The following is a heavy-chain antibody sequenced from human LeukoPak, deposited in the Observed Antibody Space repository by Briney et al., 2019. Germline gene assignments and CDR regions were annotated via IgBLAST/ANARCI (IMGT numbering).Heavy chain of an antibody. CDR2: IYYSGST. V-gene: IGHV4-39*01. CDR3: AHFRGNSFDF. D-gene: IGHD3-16*01. Sequence: SETLPVTCTVSGGSISSSNYYWGWIRQPPGKGLEWIGSIYYSGSTYYNPSLKSRVTISVDTSKNQFSLKLSSVTAADTAVYYCAHFRGNSFDFWGQGTMVTVSS. J-gene: IGHJ3*01. CDR1: GGSISSSNYY.